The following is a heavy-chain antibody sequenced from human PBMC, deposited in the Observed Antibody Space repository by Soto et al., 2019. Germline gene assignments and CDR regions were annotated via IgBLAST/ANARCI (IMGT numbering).Heavy chain of an antibody. CDR3: ARRSIVVVVAASGPHYYYYGMDV. V-gene: IGHV1-69*13. J-gene: IGHJ6*02. CDR1: GCTFSSYA. Sequence: SVKVSCKASGCTFSSYAISWVRQAPGQGLEWMGGFIPIFGTANYAQKFQGRVTITADESTSTAYMELSSLRSEDTAVYYCARRSIVVVVAASGPHYYYYGMDVWGQGTTVTVSS. CDR2: FIPIFGTA. D-gene: IGHD2-15*01.